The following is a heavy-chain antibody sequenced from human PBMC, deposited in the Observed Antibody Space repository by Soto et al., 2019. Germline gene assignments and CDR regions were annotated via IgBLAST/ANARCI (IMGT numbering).Heavy chain of an antibody. D-gene: IGHD3-10*01. V-gene: IGHV3-74*01. CDR1: GFTFSSYC. Sequence: GSLILSCAASGFTFSSYCMHWVRQAPGKGLAWVSRINPDGRSISDADSVKGRFTISRDNAKNTLYLQMNSLTTEDTAVYYCARAGSYRFDYWGHGTLVTVSS. CDR2: INPDGRSI. CDR3: ARAGSYRFDY. J-gene: IGHJ4*01.